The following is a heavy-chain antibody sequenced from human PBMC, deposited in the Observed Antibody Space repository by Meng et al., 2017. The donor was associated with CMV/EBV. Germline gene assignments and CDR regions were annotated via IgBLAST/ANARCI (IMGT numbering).Heavy chain of an antibody. D-gene: IGHD5-18*01. CDR1: GGSISSSSYY. V-gene: IGHV4-39*07. CDR3: ARWLRGMDV. Sequence: SETLSLTCTVSGGSISSSSYYWGWIRQPPGKGLEWIGSIYYSGSTYYNPSLKSRVTISVDTSKNQFSLKLSSVTVADTAVYYCARWLRGMDVWGQGTTVTVSS. J-gene: IGHJ6*02. CDR2: IYYSGST.